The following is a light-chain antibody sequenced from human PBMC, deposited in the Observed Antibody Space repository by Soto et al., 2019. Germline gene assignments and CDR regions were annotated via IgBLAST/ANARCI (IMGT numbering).Light chain of an antibody. V-gene: IGKV3-11*02. CDR1: QSVGSY. CDR2: DAS. Sequence: DIVVTQSPATLSLSPGERATLSCRTSQSVGSYLAWYQKKPGQAPRLLIYDASNRATGIPARFSGSGSGRDFTLTISSLEPEDFAVYDCQQRSNWPPLTFGGGTKVEIK. CDR3: QQRSNWPPLT. J-gene: IGKJ4*01.